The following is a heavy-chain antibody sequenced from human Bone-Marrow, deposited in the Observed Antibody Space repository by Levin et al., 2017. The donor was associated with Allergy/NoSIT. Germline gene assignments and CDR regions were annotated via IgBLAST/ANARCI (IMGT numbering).Heavy chain of an antibody. V-gene: IGHV1-2*02. CDR2: INPNSGTT. J-gene: IGHJ4*02. CDR1: GYTFTGHH. Sequence: ASVKVSCKASGYTFTGHHIQWARQAPGQGLEWMGYINPNSGTTKSSQKFQDRVILTRDTSIATAYMELSGLRFDDTALYFCARSEYKNFPFDLWGQGTLVTVSS. CDR3: ARSEYKNFPFDL. D-gene: IGHD2/OR15-2a*01.